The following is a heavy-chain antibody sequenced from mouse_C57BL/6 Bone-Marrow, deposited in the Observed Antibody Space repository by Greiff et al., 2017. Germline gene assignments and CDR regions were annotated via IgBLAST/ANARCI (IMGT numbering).Heavy chain of an antibody. J-gene: IGHJ2*01. CDR1: GYTFTSYG. Sequence: VQLQQSGAELARPGASVKLSCKASGYTFTSYGISWVQQRPEQGLEWIGWIDPENGDPEYASKFPGKATIKADTSSNTAYLQLSSLTSEDTAVYYCTTNGGYWGQGTTLTVSS. V-gene: IGHV14-4*01. CDR2: IDPENGDP. CDR3: TTNGGY.